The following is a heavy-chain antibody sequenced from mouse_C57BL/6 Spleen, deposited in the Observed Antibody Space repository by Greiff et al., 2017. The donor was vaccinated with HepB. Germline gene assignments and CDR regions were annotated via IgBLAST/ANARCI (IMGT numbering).Heavy chain of an antibody. CDR1: GYAFSSSW. D-gene: IGHD1-1*01. V-gene: IGHV1-82*01. J-gene: IGHJ1*03. Sequence: QVQLQQSGPELVKPGASVKISCKASGYAFSSSWMNWVKQRPGKGLEWIGRIYPGDGDTNYTGKFKGKATLTADKTSSTAYMQLSSLTSEDSAVYLCARHYCGSSYWYFDVWGTGTTVTVSS. CDR3: ARHYCGSSYWYFDV. CDR2: IYPGDGDT.